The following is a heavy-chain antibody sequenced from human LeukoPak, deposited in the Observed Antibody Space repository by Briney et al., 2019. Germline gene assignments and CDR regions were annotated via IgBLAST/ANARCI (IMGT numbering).Heavy chain of an antibody. J-gene: IGHJ4*02. CDR1: GGTFSSYA. Sequence: GSSVKVSCKASGGTFSSYAISWVRQAPGQGLEWMGGIIPIFGTANYAQKFQGRVTITTDESTSTAYMELSSLRSEDTAVYCCARGRRGDYDFWSGSDYWGQGTLVTVSS. D-gene: IGHD3-3*01. CDR2: IIPIFGTA. V-gene: IGHV1-69*05. CDR3: ARGRRGDYDFWSGSDY.